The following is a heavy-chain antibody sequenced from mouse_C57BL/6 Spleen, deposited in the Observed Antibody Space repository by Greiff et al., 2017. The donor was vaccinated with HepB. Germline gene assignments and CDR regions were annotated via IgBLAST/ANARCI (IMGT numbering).Heavy chain of an antibody. Sequence: EVQLQQSGPELVKPGASVKMSCKASGYTFTDYNMHWVKQSHGKSLEWIGYINPNNGGTSYNQKFKGKATLTVNKSSSTAYMELSSLTSEESAVYYCARADTTVVSTGAMDYWGQGTSVTVSS. CDR3: ARADTTVVSTGAMDY. CDR2: INPNNGGT. D-gene: IGHD1-1*01. V-gene: IGHV1-22*01. J-gene: IGHJ4*01. CDR1: GYTFTDYN.